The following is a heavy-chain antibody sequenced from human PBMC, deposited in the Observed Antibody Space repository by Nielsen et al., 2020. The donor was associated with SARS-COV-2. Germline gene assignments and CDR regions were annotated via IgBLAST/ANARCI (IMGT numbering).Heavy chain of an antibody. Sequence: SETLSLTCTVSGGSISSGGYYWSWIRHHPGKGLEWIGYIYFSGRTCYNPSLKRRVTISVDTSKNQFSLSLRSVTAADTAVYYCARESSGYDHYNYGMDVWGQGTTVTVSS. D-gene: IGHD5-12*01. V-gene: IGHV4-31*03. CDR1: GGSISSGGYY. CDR3: ARESSGYDHYNYGMDV. CDR2: IYFSGRT. J-gene: IGHJ6*02.